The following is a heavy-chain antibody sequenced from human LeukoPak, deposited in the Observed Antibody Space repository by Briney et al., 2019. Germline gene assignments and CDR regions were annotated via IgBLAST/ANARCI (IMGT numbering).Heavy chain of an antibody. CDR1: GGSISSSSYY. J-gene: IGHJ4*02. V-gene: IGHV4-39*01. Sequence: SSETLSLTCTVSGGSISSSSYYWGWIRQPPGKGLEWIGSIYYSGSTYYNPSLKSRVTISVDTSRNQFSLKLSSVTAADTAVYYCARHGRCYRGGSCYSLDYWGQGTLVTVSS. CDR2: IYYSGST. D-gene: IGHD2-15*01. CDR3: ARHGRCYRGGSCYSLDY.